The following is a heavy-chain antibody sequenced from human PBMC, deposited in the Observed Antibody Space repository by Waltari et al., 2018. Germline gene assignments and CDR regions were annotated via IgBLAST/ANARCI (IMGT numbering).Heavy chain of an antibody. D-gene: IGHD3-9*01. CDR2: ISSDGSHD. CDR3: ARELILTGFARGLLY. Sequence: QVQLVESGGGVAQPGRSLRLSCAASGFSFRSYAMHWVRQAPGQGLEWLAIISSDGSHDYYAESVKGRFSISRDNSNNTLYLQMNNLTVEDMAVYYCARELILTGFARGLLYWGQGTLVTVSS. CDR1: GFSFRSYA. V-gene: IGHV3-30*04. J-gene: IGHJ4*02.